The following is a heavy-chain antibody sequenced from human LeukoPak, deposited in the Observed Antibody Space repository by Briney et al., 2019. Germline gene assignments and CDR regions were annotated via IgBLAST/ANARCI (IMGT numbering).Heavy chain of an antibody. CDR3: TTSYYDSSGFRA. J-gene: IGHJ4*02. CDR1: GFTFSSYG. Sequence: PGGSLRLSCAASGFTFSSYGMHWVRQAPGKGLEWVGRIKSKTDGGTIDYAAPVKGRSTISRDDSKNTVYLLMNSLKIEDTAVYYCTTSYYDSSGFRAWGQGTLVTVSS. CDR2: IKSKTDGGTI. V-gene: IGHV3-15*01. D-gene: IGHD3-22*01.